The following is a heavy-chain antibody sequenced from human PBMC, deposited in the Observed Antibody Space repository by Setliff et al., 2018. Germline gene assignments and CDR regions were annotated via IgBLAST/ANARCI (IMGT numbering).Heavy chain of an antibody. J-gene: IGHJ1*01. CDR2: ISSSGSTI. CDR1: GFTFSDYY. D-gene: IGHD3-3*01. V-gene: IGHV3-11*04. Sequence: SLRLSCAASGFTFSDYYMSWIRQAPGKGLEWVSYISSSGSTIYYADSVKGRFTISRDNAKNSLNLQMNSLRAEDTAVYYCARDGGGYNFWSGYYTNAEYFQHWGQGTLVTVSS. CDR3: ARDGGGYNFWSGYYTNAEYFQH.